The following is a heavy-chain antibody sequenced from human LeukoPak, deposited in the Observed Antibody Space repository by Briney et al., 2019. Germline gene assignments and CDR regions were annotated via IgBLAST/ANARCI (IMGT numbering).Heavy chain of an antibody. CDR3: ARDPDPSGYADLPPFDY. CDR1: GFTFRRYA. D-gene: IGHD6-25*01. CDR2: NT. Sequence: PGGSLRLSCAASGFTFRRYAMSWVRHNTYYADSVKGRFTISRDNSKNTLYLQMNSLRAEDTAVYYCARDPDPSGYADLPPFDYWGQGTLVTVSS. V-gene: IGHV3-30*07. J-gene: IGHJ4*02.